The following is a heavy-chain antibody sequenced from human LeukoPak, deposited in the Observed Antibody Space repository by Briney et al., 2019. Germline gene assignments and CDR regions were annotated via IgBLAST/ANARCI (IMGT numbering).Heavy chain of an antibody. D-gene: IGHD3-10*01. J-gene: IGHJ5*02. CDR1: GGTFSSYA. V-gene: IGHV1-69*04. CDR3: AIIGGRFTYYYGSGSYYNTSNWFDP. CDR2: IIPILGIA. Sequence: ASVKVSCKASGGTFSSYAISWVRQAPGQGLEWMGRIIPILGIANYTQKFQGRVTITADKSTSTAYMELSSLRSEDTAVYYCAIIGGRFTYYYGSGSYYNTSNWFDPWGQGTLVTVSS.